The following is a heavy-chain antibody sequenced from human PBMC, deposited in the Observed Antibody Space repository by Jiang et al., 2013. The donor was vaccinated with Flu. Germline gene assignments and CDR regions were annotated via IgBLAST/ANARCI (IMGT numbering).Heavy chain of an antibody. CDR1: GYTFTSFD. D-gene: IGHD2-2*01. V-gene: IGHV1-8*01. J-gene: IGHJ1*01. CDR3: AKGGPGFCTDTGCFTSEYIHR. CDR2: INPDNGNT. Sequence: SGAEVKKPGASVKVSCRTSGYTFTSFDINWVRQVTGQGLEWMGRINPDNGNTDYIEKFQGRITMTRDTSAGTAYMELSSLRSDDTAVYYCAKGGPGFCTDTGCFTSEYIHRWGQGPWSPSPQ.